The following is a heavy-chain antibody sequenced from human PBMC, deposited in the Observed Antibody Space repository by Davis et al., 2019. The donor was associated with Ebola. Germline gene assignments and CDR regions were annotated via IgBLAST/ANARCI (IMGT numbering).Heavy chain of an antibody. V-gene: IGHV6-1*01. D-gene: IGHD4-11*01. CDR1: GDSVSSGSAA. CDR2: TYYNSKWYN. J-gene: IGHJ4*02. Sequence: HSQTLSLTCAISGDSVSSGSAAWNWIRQSPSRGLEWLGRTYYNSKWYNDYAVSVKSRITINPDTSKNQFSLQLNSVTPEDTAVYYCARGERTVTTPLAYWGQGALVTVSS. CDR3: ARGERTVTTPLAY.